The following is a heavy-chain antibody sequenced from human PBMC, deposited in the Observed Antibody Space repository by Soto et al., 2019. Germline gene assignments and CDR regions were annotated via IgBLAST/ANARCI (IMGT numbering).Heavy chain of an antibody. D-gene: IGHD3-22*01. V-gene: IGHV1-3*01. Sequence: GASVKVSCKASGYTFTSYAMHWVRQAPGQRLEWMGWINAGNGNTKYSQKFQGRVTITRDTSASXXXXXXXSLRSEDTAVYYCARDVPNYDSSPRGWFDPWGQGTLVTVSS. J-gene: IGHJ5*02. CDR2: INAGNGNT. CDR1: GYTFTSYA. CDR3: ARDVPNYDSSPRGWFDP.